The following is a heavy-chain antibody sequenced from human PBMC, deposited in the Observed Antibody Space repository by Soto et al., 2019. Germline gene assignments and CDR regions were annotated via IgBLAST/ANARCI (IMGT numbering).Heavy chain of an antibody. J-gene: IGHJ4*01. CDR3: VGVDGYSYGYSFDY. CDR2: IYYSGST. Sequence: SETLSLTCTVSGGSISSYYWSWIRQPPGKGLEWIGYIYYSGSTNYNPSLKSRVTISVDTSKNQFSLKLSSVTAADTAVYYCVGVDGYSYGYSFDYWGHGTLVTVPS. D-gene: IGHD5-18*01. V-gene: IGHV4-59*08. CDR1: GGSISSYY.